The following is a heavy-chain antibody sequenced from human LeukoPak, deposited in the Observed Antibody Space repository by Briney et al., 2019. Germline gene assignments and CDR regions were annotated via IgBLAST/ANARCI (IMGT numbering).Heavy chain of an antibody. CDR1: GYSLTRYW. CDR3: AREGGSGSLDY. D-gene: IGHD3-10*01. Sequence: GESLKISCKGSGYSLTRYWIGWVRQMPGKGLEWMGIINFGDSDTRYSPSFQGQVTMSVDKSINTVYLQWSSLKASDTAMYYCAREGGSGSLDYWGQGTLVTVSS. CDR2: INFGDSDT. J-gene: IGHJ4*02. V-gene: IGHV5-51*01.